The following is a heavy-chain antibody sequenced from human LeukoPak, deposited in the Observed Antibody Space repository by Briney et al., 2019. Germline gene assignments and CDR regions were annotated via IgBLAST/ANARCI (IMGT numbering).Heavy chain of an antibody. CDR3: ARDRYTSL. V-gene: IGHV3-23*01. J-gene: IGHJ4*02. CDR1: GFTFSNYA. CDR2: IRSNGHTT. D-gene: IGHD3-16*02. Sequence: GGSLRLSCVASGFTFSNYAMSWVRQAPGKGLEWVSAIRSNGHTTYDADSVKGRFTISRDNSKNSLYLQMDSLRVEDTAVYYCARDRYTSLWGQGTLVTVSS.